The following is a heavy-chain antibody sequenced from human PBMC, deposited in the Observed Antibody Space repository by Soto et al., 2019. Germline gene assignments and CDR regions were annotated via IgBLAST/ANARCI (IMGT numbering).Heavy chain of an antibody. CDR1: GFTFSDYY. CDR2: ISSSGSTI. Sequence: QVQLVESGGGLVKPGGSLRLSCAASGFTFSDYYMSWIRQAPGKGLEWVSYISSSGSTIYYADSVKGRFTISRDNAKNSLYLKMNRLRAEDTAVYYCARASRAQYYEYIWGSYRTDAFDIWGQGTMVTVSA. V-gene: IGHV3-11*01. CDR3: ARASRAQYYEYIWGSYRTDAFDI. D-gene: IGHD3-16*02. J-gene: IGHJ3*02.